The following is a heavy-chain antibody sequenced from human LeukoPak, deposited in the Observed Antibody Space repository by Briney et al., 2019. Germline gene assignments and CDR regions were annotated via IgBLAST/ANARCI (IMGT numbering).Heavy chain of an antibody. CDR1: GGSISSYY. J-gene: IGHJ4*02. V-gene: IGHV4-59*01. D-gene: IGHD4-23*01. CDR2: IYYSEST. Sequence: PSETLSLTCTVSGGSISSYYWSWIRQPPGKGLEWIGYIYYSESTNYNPSLKSRVTISVDTSKNQFSLKLSSVTAADTAVYYCARVRSTVVPKFDYWGQGTLVTVSS. CDR3: ARVRSTVVPKFDY.